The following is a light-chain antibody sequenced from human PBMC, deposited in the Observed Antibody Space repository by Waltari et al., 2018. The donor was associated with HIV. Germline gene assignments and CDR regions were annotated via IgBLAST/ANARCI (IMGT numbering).Light chain of an antibody. V-gene: IGKV1-5*03. CDR2: KAS. J-gene: IGKJ2*01. CDR3: RQYQSYSQT. CDR1: QTIRSW. Sequence: DIQMTQSPSILSASVGDRVTITCRASQTIRSWLAWYQQKPGKVPNLLIYKASNLKSGVPSRFTGSGSGTDYTLTISSLQPDDSATYYCRQYQSYSQTFGQGTKLEIK.